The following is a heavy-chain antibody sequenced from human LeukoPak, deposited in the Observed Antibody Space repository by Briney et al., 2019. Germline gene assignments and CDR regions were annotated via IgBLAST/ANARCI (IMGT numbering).Heavy chain of an antibody. V-gene: IGHV3-66*01. CDR2: IYSGGST. Sequence: PGGSLRLSCAASGFTVSSNYMSWVRQAPGKGLEWVSVIYSGGSTYYADSVKGRFTISRDNSKNTLYLQMNSLRAEDTAVYYCARASGQEYYGSSGYYYWGQGTLVTVSS. J-gene: IGHJ4*02. CDR1: GFTVSSNY. CDR3: ARASGQEYYGSSGYYY. D-gene: IGHD3-22*01.